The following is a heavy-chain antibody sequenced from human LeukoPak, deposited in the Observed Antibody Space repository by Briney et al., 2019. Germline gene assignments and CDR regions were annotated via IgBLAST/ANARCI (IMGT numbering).Heavy chain of an antibody. CDR3: ASTRMDYDSSGYYYFDY. D-gene: IGHD3-22*01. CDR2: IYYSGST. J-gene: IGHJ4*02. V-gene: IGHV4-61*01. Sequence: SETLSLTCTVSGGSVSSGSYYWSWIRQPPGKGLEWIGYIYYSGSTNYNPSLKSRVTISVDTSKNQFSLKLSSVTAADTAVYYCASTRMDYDSSGYYYFDYWGQGTLVTVSS. CDR1: GGSVSSGSYY.